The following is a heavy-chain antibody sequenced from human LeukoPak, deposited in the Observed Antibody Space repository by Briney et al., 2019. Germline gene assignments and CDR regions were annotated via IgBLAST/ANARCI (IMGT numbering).Heavy chain of an antibody. CDR2: INGRGGLI. CDR3: AKDKDTVRGIYGY. Sequence: GGSLRLSCAASGFTFSSYNMIWVRQAPGKGLEWVSSINGRGGLIYYADSVKGRFTISRDNSKNTLYLQMNSLRAEDTAVYYCAKDKDTVRGIYGYWGQGTLVTVSS. CDR1: GFTFSSYN. V-gene: IGHV3-23*01. D-gene: IGHD3-10*01. J-gene: IGHJ4*02.